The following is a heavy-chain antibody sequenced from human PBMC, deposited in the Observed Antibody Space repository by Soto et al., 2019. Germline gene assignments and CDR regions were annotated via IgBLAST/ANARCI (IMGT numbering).Heavy chain of an antibody. V-gene: IGHV1-2*04. CDR1: GYTFTGYY. CDR3: ARAYSNPNYYYYYYGMDV. Sequence: ASVKVSCKASGYTFTGYYMHWVRQAPGQGLEWMGWINPNSGGTNYAQKFQGWVTMTRDTSISTAYMELSRLRSDDTAVYYCARAYSNPNYYYYYYGMDVWGQGTTVTVSS. D-gene: IGHD4-4*01. CDR2: INPNSGGT. J-gene: IGHJ6*02.